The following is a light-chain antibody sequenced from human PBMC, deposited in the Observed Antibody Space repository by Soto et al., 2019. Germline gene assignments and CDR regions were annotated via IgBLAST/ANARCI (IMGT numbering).Light chain of an antibody. Sequence: DTDMPQSXATLYGSAEDXXXXXXXVSQNIRSGLAWYQQKXGKAPKLLIYGASXLNSGVPARFRGSGSGTEFTLTISSLQTEDFATYYCQQLNSYPMTFGQGTKVDIK. V-gene: IGKV1-5*03. J-gene: IGKJ1*01. CDR2: GAS. CDR1: QNIRSG. CDR3: QQLNSYPMT.